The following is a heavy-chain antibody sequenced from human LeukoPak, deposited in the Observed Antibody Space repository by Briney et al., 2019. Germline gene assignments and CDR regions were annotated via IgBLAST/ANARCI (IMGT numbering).Heavy chain of an antibody. Sequence: ASVKVSRKASGYTFTSYAMHWVRQAPGQRLEWMGWINAGNGNTKYSQKFQGRVTITRDTSASTAYMELSSLRSEDTAVYYCARLSSGYLDYWAREPWSPSPQ. CDR1: GYTFTSYA. V-gene: IGHV1-3*01. J-gene: IGHJ4*02. D-gene: IGHD3-10*01. CDR2: INAGNGNT. CDR3: ARLSSGYLDY.